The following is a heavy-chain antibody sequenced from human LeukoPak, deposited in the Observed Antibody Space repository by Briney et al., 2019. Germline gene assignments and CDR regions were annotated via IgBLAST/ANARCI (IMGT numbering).Heavy chain of an antibody. D-gene: IGHD3-22*01. Sequence: ASVTVSFKASGYTFTSYAMHWVRQAPGQRLEWMGWTNAGNGNTKYSQEFQGRVTITRDTSASTAYMELSSLRSEDMAVYYCATAYDSSGYYYGYWGQGTLVTVSS. CDR3: ATAYDSSGYYYGY. V-gene: IGHV1-3*02. CDR2: TNAGNGNT. J-gene: IGHJ4*02. CDR1: GYTFTSYA.